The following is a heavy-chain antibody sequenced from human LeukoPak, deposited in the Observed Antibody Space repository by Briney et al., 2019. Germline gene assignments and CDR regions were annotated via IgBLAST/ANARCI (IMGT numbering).Heavy chain of an antibody. V-gene: IGHV4-4*02. CDR1: GGSISSSNW. Sequence: SETLSLTCAVSGGSISSSNWWSWVRQPPGKGLEWIGEIYHSGSTNYNPSLKSRVTISVDKSKNQFSLKLSSVTAADTAVYYCARGRIAAAGEFDYWGQGTLVTVCS. CDR3: ARGRIAAAGEFDY. J-gene: IGHJ4*02. CDR2: IYHSGST. D-gene: IGHD6-13*01.